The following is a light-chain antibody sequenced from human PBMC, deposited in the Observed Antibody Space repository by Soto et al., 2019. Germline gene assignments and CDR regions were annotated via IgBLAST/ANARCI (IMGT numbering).Light chain of an antibody. CDR1: QSVGIH. Sequence: EVVLTQSPATLSLSPGERATLSCRASQSVGIHLAWYRQKPGQAPRLLIYEASNRATGIPARFSGSGSGTDFILTISSLEPEDFAVYYCQQRYAWPPLTFGGGTKVEIK. V-gene: IGKV3-11*01. CDR3: QQRYAWPPLT. J-gene: IGKJ4*01. CDR2: EAS.